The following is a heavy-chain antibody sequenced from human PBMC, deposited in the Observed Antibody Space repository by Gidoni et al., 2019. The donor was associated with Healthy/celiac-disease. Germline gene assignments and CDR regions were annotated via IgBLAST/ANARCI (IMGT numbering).Heavy chain of an antibody. CDR2: IWYDGSNK. J-gene: IGHJ4*02. Sequence: QVQLVESGGGVVQPGRSLRLSCAASGFTFSSYGMHWVRQAPGKGLEWVAVIWYDGSNKDYADSVKRRFTISRDNSKNTLYLQMNSLRAEDTAVYYCARDHYYGSDDYWGQGTLVTVSS. D-gene: IGHD3-10*01. CDR3: ARDHYYGSDDY. CDR1: GFTFSSYG. V-gene: IGHV3-33*01.